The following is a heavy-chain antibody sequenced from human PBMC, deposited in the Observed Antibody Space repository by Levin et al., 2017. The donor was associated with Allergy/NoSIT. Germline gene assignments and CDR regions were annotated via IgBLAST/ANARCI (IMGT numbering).Heavy chain of an antibody. J-gene: IGHJ4*02. D-gene: IGHD2-15*01. CDR3: VRQSRRERGGDY. V-gene: IGHV3-7*01. CDR2: IAHDGSET. Sequence: GGSLRLSCTASGFTFFTYWMNWARQAPGKGPEWVASIAHDGSETYYVDSVKGRFTISRDNARNSLFLQMNSLRAEDTAVYYCVRQSRRERGGDYWGQGTLIIVFS. CDR1: GFTFFTYW.